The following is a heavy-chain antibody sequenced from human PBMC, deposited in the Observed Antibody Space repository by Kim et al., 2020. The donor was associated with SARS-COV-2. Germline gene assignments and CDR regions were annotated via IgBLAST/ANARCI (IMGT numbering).Heavy chain of an antibody. V-gene: IGHV3-74*01. Sequence: YADSVKGRFTISRDNAQSTLYLQMNSLRAEDTAVYYCASRRYTGTYCYFDYWGQGTLVTVSS. D-gene: IGHD1-26*01. CDR3: ASRRYTGTYCYFDY. J-gene: IGHJ4*02.